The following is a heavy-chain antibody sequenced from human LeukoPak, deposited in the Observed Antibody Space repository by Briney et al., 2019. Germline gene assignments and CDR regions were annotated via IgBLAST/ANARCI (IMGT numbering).Heavy chain of an antibody. CDR2: INPNSGGT. V-gene: IGHV1-2*02. CDR3: AREYYYDASLGDV. D-gene: IGHD3-22*01. J-gene: IGHJ6*04. CDR1: GYTFTGYY. Sequence: GESLKVSCKASGYTFTGYYIHWVRQAPGQGLEWMGWINPNSGGTNYAQKFQGRVTMTRDTSISTAYMELSRLGSDDTAVYYCAREYYYDASLGDVWGKGTTVTVSS.